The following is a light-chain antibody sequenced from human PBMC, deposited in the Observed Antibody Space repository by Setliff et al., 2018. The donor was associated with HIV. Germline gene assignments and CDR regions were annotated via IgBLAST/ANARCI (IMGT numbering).Light chain of an antibody. J-gene: IGKJ1*01. CDR1: QSVSSN. V-gene: IGKV3-15*01. Sequence: EIVMTQSPATLSVSPGERATLSCRASQSVSSNLAWYQQKPGQVPRLLIYGASTRATGIPARFSGSGSGTEFTLTISSLQSEDFAVYYCQHYNNRPPWTFGQGTKVDIK. CDR3: QHYNNRPPWT. CDR2: GAS.